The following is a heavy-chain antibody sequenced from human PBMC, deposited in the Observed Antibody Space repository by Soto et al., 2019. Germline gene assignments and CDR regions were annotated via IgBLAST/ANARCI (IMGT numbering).Heavy chain of an antibody. Sequence: ASVKVSCKASGYTFTSYGISWVRPAPGQGLEWMGWISAYNGNTNYAQKLQGRVTMTTDTSTSTAYMELRSLRSDDTDVYYCASDSSGYYDDAFDIWGQGXMVTV. CDR2: ISAYNGNT. V-gene: IGHV1-18*01. CDR3: ASDSSGYYDDAFDI. CDR1: GYTFTSYG. J-gene: IGHJ3*02. D-gene: IGHD3-22*01.